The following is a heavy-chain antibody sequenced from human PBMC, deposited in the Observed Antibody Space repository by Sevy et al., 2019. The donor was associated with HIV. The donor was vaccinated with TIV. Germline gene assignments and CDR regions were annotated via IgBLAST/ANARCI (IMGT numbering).Heavy chain of an antibody. Sequence: GGSLRLSCAASEFNFRNYSMTWVRQAPGKGLDWVSYISSGGGTIHYADSVKDRFTISRDNAKNSLFLQMNSLRDEDTAIYYCARPYCSGDDCYSELDYWGQGILVPVSS. CDR3: ARPYCSGDDCYSELDY. CDR2: ISSGGGTI. J-gene: IGHJ4*02. D-gene: IGHD2-15*01. V-gene: IGHV3-48*02. CDR1: EFNFRNYS.